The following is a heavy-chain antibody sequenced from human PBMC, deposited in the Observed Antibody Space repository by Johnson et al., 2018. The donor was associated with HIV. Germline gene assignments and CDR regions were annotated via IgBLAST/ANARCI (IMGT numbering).Heavy chain of an antibody. CDR1: GFTFDDYG. Sequence: VQLVESGGGVVRPGGSLRLSCAASGFTFDDYGMSWVRQAPGKGLEWVSGINWNGGSTGYADSVKGRFTISRDNAKNSLYVQMNSLRAEDTAVYYCARDPRSSSWYYYSNDAFDIWGQGTMVTVSS. D-gene: IGHD6-13*01. CDR3: ARDPRSSSWYYYSNDAFDI. CDR2: INWNGGST. J-gene: IGHJ3*02. V-gene: IGHV3-20*04.